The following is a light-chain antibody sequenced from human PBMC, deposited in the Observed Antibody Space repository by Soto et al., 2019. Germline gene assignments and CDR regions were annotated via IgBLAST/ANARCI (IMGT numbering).Light chain of an antibody. V-gene: IGLV2-14*01. CDR3: SSYTITNTQV. CDR2: EVS. Sequence: QSVLTQPASVSGSPGQSITISRTGTSSDVGGYNFVSWYQQHPGKAPKLMIFEVSYRPSGLSNRFSGSKSGNTASLTISGLQAEDEADYYCSSYTITNTQVFGGGTKLTVL. CDR1: SSDVGGYNF. J-gene: IGLJ2*01.